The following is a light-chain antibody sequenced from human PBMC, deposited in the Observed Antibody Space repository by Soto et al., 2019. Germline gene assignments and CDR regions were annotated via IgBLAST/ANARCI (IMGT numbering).Light chain of an antibody. CDR1: QSISGY. CDR3: QQSYSTPLT. CDR2: AAS. Sequence: DIQMTQSPSSLSASVGDRVTITCRASQSISGYLNWYQQKPGKAPKLLIYAASSLQGGVPSRFSGSGSGTDFTLTISSLQPEDFATYYCQQSYSTPLTFGGGTKVETK. J-gene: IGKJ4*01. V-gene: IGKV1-39*01.